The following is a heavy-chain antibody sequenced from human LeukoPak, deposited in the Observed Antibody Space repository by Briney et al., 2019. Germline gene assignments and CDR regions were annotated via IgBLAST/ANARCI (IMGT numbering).Heavy chain of an antibody. CDR2: INPDSGGT. D-gene: IGHD2-2*03. CDR3: AREPPGNCSPDCDALGF. Sequence: ASVKVSYKASGYTFNHYYVHWVRQAPGQGLEWMGWINPDSGGTKFAQNFQGRVTMTRDTSITTAYMELSSLTSGDTAVYYCAREPPGNCSPDCDALGFWGQGTLVTVSS. J-gene: IGHJ4*02. V-gene: IGHV1-2*02. CDR1: GYTFNHYY.